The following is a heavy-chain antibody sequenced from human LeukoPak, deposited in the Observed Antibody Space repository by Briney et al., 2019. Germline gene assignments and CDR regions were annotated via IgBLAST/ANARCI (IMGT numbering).Heavy chain of an antibody. CDR1: GAASGLTFSGYG. CDR2: INSDGSRT. CDR3: ARGKSDAYGLEDD. V-gene: IGHV3-74*01. Sequence: GGSLRLSCAASGAASGLTFSGYGMHWVRQAPGKGLAWVSHINSDGSRTDYADSVRGRFTISRDNAKNTLYLQMNSLRAEDTAVYFCARGKSDAYGLEDDWGQGTLVTVSS. D-gene: IGHD3-10*01. J-gene: IGHJ4*02.